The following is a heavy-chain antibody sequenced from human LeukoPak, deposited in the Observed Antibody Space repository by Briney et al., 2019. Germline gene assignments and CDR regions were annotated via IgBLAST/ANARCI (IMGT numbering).Heavy chain of an antibody. J-gene: IGHJ4*02. CDR2: IYHSGST. D-gene: IGHD1-1*01. CDR1: GYSISSGYY. Sequence: SETLSLTCTVSGYSISSGYYWGWIRQPPGKGLEWIGSIYHSGSTYYNPSLKSRVTISVDTSKNQFSLKLSSVTAADTAVYYCARLKEWNGYWGQGTLVTVSS. V-gene: IGHV4-38-2*02. CDR3: ARLKEWNGY.